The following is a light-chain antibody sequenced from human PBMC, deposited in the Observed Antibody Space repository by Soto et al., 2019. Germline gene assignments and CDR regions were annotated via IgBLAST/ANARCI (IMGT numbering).Light chain of an antibody. J-gene: IGLJ3*02. V-gene: IGLV1-40*01. CDR2: GNR. CDR3: QAYDYSLTAAV. Sequence: QLVLMQPPSVSGAPGQRVTLSCTGNSSNLGAGYDVHWYQQLPGAAPKLVIFGNRNRPSGVPERFSGSKSGTSASLAITGLQAEDEADYYCQAYDYSLTAAVFGGGTKVTVL. CDR1: SSNLGAGYD.